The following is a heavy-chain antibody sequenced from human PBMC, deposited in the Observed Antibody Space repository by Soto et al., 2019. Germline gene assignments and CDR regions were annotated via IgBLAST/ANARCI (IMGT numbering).Heavy chain of an antibody. V-gene: IGHV3-64*01. CDR3: ARGGAYCSGGSCYSRLFYYYMDV. CDR1: GFTFSSYA. J-gene: IGHJ6*03. D-gene: IGHD2-15*01. Sequence: GGSLRLSCAASGFTFSSYAMHWVRQAPGKGLEYVSAISSNGGSTYYANSVKGRFTISRDNSKNTLYLQMGSLRAEDMAVYYCARGGAYCSGGSCYSRLFYYYMDVWGKGTTVTVSS. CDR2: ISSNGGST.